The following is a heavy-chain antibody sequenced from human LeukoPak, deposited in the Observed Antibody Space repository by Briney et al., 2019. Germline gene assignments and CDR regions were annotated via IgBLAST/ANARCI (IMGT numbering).Heavy chain of an antibody. CDR2: IYTSGST. J-gene: IGHJ5*02. Sequence: SETLSLTCTVSGSISGYYWSWIRQPPGKGLEWIGRIYTSGSTNYHPSLKRRVAMSVDPSKNQCSLYLSTVTAGDPAVHYCERDLKATNWFDPWGQGTLVTVSS. CDR3: ERDLKATNWFDP. D-gene: IGHD5-12*01. V-gene: IGHV4-4*07. CDR1: GSISGYY.